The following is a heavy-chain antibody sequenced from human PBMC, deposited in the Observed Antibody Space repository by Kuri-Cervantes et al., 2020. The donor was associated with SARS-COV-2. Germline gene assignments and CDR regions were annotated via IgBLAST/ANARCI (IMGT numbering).Heavy chain of an antibody. J-gene: IGHJ6*02. V-gene: IGHV4-34*01. CDR2: INHSGST. D-gene: IGHD2-2*01. CDR3: ASIAVVPAASGYYYYYGMDV. CDR1: GGSFSGYY. Sequence: SETLSLTCAVYGGSFSGYYWSWIRQPPGKGLEWIGEINHSGSTNYNPSLKSRVTISVDTSKNQFSLKLSSVTAADTAVYYCASIAVVPAASGYYYYYGMDVWGQGTTVTVSS.